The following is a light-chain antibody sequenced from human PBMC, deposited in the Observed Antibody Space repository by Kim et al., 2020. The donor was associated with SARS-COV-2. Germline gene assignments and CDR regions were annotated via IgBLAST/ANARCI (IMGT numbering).Light chain of an antibody. V-gene: IGKV3-15*01. CDR3: QQYNNWPPTYT. Sequence: SPGERATLSRRASQSVSSNLAWYQQKPGQAPRLLIYGASTRATGIPARFSGSESGTEFTLTISSLQSEDFAVYYCQQYNNWPPTYTFGQGTKLEI. CDR1: QSVSSN. CDR2: GAS. J-gene: IGKJ2*01.